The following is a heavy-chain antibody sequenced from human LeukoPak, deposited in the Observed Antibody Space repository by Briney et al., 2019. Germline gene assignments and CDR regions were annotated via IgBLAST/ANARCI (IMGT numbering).Heavy chain of an antibody. CDR1: GYTLTSYY. CDR3: ARDYSGLAAAGR. V-gene: IGHV1-46*01. D-gene: IGHD6-13*01. CDR2: INPSGGST. Sequence: ASVKVSCKASGYTLTSYYLHWVRQAPGQGLEWMAIINPSGGSTSHAQKFQGRVTMTRDTSASTVYMELSSLRSEDTAVYYCARDYSGLAAAGRWGQGTLVTVSS. J-gene: IGHJ4*02.